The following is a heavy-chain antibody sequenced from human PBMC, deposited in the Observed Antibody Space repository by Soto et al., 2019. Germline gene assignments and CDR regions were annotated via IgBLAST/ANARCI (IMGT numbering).Heavy chain of an antibody. J-gene: IGHJ4*02. CDR1: GFAFSTYG. CDR3: ARKNPGREWELPDY. Sequence: QVQLVESGGGVVQPGRSLRLSCAASGFAFSTYGRHWVRQAPGKGLEWVAVTTSDGARINYADSVKGRFTISRDNSRTRLYLQMNSLRIDDSAVYYCARKNPGREWELPDYWGQGTLVTVSS. V-gene: IGHV3-30*03. D-gene: IGHD1-26*01. CDR2: TTSDGARI.